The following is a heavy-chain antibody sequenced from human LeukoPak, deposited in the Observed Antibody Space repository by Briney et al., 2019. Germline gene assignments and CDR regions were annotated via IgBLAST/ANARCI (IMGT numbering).Heavy chain of an antibody. Sequence: GGSLRLSCAASGFTFSSYAMSWVRQAPGKGLEWVSSISSSSSYIYYADSMKGRFTISRDNAKNSLYLQMNSLRVEDTAVYYCARGAYSSSWDRAFDIWGQGTMVTVSS. V-gene: IGHV3-21*01. CDR2: ISSSSSYI. CDR1: GFTFSSYA. CDR3: ARGAYSSSWDRAFDI. D-gene: IGHD6-13*01. J-gene: IGHJ3*02.